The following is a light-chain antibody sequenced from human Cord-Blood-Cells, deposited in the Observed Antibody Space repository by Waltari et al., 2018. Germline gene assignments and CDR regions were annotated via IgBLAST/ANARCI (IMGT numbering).Light chain of an antibody. CDR3: SAYTSSSTLV. CDR2: VVS. Sequence: QSALTQPASVSGSPGQSITISCTGTSSDVGGYNYVSWYQQHPGKAPKLVIYVVSNRPSVVSNRFSGAKSGNTASLTISGRQAGDEADYYCSAYTSSSTLVFGTGTKVTVL. J-gene: IGLJ1*01. V-gene: IGLV2-14*01. CDR1: SSDVGGYNY.